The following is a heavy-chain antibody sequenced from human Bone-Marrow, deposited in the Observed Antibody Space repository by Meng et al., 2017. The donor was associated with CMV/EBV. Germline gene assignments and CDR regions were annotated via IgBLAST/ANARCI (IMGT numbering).Heavy chain of an antibody. J-gene: IGHJ4*02. CDR3: ARVGITMIAGDY. V-gene: IGHV1-2*02. Sequence: QVQLGQSGAEVKKPGASVKVSCKASGNTFTGYYMNWVRQAPGQGLEWMGWINPNSAGTNYAQKFQGRVTMTRETSISTAYMELSRLRSDDTAVYYCARVGITMIAGDYWGQGTLVTVSS. CDR2: INPNSAGT. D-gene: IGHD3-22*01. CDR1: GNTFTGYY.